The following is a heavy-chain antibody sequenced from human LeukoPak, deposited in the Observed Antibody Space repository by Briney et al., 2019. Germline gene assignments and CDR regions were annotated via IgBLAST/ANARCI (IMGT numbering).Heavy chain of an antibody. CDR1: GFTFSSYG. D-gene: IGHD4-17*01. CDR3: ASEVTLDYGDYGGPFDY. Sequence: GGSLRLSCAASGFTFSSYGMHWVRQAPGKGLEWVAFIRYDGSNKYYADSVKGRFTISRDNSKNTLYLQMNSLRAEDTAVYYCASEVTLDYGDYGGPFDYWGQGTLVTVSS. CDR2: IRYDGSNK. J-gene: IGHJ4*02. V-gene: IGHV3-30*02.